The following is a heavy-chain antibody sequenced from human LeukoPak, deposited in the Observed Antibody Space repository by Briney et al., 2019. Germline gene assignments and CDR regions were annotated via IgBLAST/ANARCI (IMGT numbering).Heavy chain of an antibody. CDR1: GYTFTSYD. CDR3: ARAAAGKADNWFDP. J-gene: IGHJ5*02. Sequence: ASVKVSCKASGYTFTSYDINWVRQATGQGLEWMGWMNSNSGNTGYTQKFQGRLAMTRNTSVNSAYMELSSLRSEDTAVYYCARAAAGKADNWFDPWGQGTLVTVSS. V-gene: IGHV1-8*01. CDR2: MNSNSGNT. D-gene: IGHD6-13*01.